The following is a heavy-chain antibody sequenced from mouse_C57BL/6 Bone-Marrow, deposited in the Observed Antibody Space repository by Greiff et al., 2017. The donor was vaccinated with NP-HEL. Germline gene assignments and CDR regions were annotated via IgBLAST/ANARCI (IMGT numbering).Heavy chain of an antibody. Sequence: EVQLHQSGPVLVKPGASVKMSCKASGYTFTDYYMNWVKQSHGKSLEWIGVINPYNGGTSYNQKFKGKATLTVDKSSSTAYMELNSLTSEDSAVYYCASSITTVVPDYWGQGTTLTVSS. J-gene: IGHJ2*01. V-gene: IGHV1-19*01. CDR3: ASSITTVVPDY. D-gene: IGHD1-1*01. CDR1: GYTFTDYY. CDR2: INPYNGGT.